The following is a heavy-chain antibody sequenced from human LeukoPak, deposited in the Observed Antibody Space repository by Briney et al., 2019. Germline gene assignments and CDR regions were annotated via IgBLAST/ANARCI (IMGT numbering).Heavy chain of an antibody. CDR2: ISSSSSYI. V-gene: IGHV3-21*01. D-gene: IGHD3-22*01. Sequence: GGSLRLSCAASGFTFSSYSMNWVRQAPGKGLEWVSSISSSSSYIYYADSVKGRFTISRDNSKNTLYLQMNSLRAEDTAVYYCAKGLYDSSGYHPCDYWGQGTLVTVSS. CDR3: AKGLYDSSGYHPCDY. CDR1: GFTFSSYS. J-gene: IGHJ4*02.